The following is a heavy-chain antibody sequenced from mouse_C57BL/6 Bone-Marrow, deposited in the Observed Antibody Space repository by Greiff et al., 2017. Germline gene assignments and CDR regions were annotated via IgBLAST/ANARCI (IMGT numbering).Heavy chain of an antibody. D-gene: IGHD3-3*01. CDR2: ISIGGSYT. V-gene: IGHV5-6*02. Sequence: EVMLVESGGDLVKPGGSLKLSCAASGFTFSSYGMSWVRQTPDQRLEWVATISIGGSYTYYPDSVKGRFTISRDNAKNPLYLQMSSLTSADTDMYFYARRTRTDYFDFGGQGTTLTVSS. J-gene: IGHJ2*01. CDR3: ARRTRTDYFDF. CDR1: GFTFSSYG.